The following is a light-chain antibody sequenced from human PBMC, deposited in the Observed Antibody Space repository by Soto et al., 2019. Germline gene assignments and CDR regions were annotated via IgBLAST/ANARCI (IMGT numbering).Light chain of an antibody. CDR3: QSYDSSLSGSWV. V-gene: IGLV1-40*01. CDR1: SSNIGAGYD. Sequence: QSVLTQPPSVSGAPGQGVTISCAGGSSNIGAGYDVHWYQHLPGKPPKLLIYGNANRPSGVPDRFSASTSGTSASLAISDLQAEDXADYYCQSYDSSLSGSWVFGGGTKLTVL. CDR2: GNA. J-gene: IGLJ3*02.